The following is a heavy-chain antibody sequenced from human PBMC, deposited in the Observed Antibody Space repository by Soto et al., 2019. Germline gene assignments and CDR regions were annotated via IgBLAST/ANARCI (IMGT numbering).Heavy chain of an antibody. CDR2: ISRSGERT. CDR1: GFTFSSYN. CDR3: ARARCSSGQCYYFDY. V-gene: IGHV3-64*02. J-gene: IGHJ4*01. Sequence: EVQLVESGEGLVQPGGSLRLSCAASGFTFSSYNIHWIRQAPGKGLEFVSAISRSGERTYYADSVKGRFTITRDNSKNTVWLQMGSLRAEDVAVYYCARARCSSGQCYYFDYWGRGALVSVSS. D-gene: IGHD2-15*01.